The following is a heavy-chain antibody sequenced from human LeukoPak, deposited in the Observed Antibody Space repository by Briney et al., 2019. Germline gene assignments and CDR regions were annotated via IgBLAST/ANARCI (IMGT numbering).Heavy chain of an antibody. J-gene: IGHJ4*02. Sequence: GESLKISCKGSGYSFTSYWIGWVRQMPGTGLEWMGIIYPGDSETIYSPSFQGQVAFSSYKSISTAYLQWSSLKASDTAMYYCARLVGGSFSSVDYWGQGTLVTVSS. CDR2: IYPGDSET. CDR1: GYSFTSYW. D-gene: IGHD1-26*01. CDR3: ARLVGGSFSSVDY. V-gene: IGHV5-51*01.